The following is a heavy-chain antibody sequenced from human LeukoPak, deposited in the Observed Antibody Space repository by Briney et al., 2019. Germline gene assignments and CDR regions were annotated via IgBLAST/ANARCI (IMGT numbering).Heavy chain of an antibody. CDR1: GFAFNTYW. CDR2: INGDGSGT. J-gene: IGHJ6*02. CDR3: ARDRQYVMDV. V-gene: IGHV3-74*01. Sequence: GGSLRLSCAASGFAFNTYWMHWVRQTPGKGLVWVSRINGDGSGTNYADSVKGRFTISRDNAKNTLFLQMNSLGVEDTAVYFCARDRQYVMDVWGQGTTVTVSS.